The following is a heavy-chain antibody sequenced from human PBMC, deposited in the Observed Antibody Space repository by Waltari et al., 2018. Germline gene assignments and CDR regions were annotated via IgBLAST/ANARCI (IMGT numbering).Heavy chain of an antibody. V-gene: IGHV4-38-2*02. Sequence: QVQLQESGPGLVKPSETLSLTCTVSGYSISSGYYWGWIRQPPGKGLEWIGSIYHSGSTYYNPSLKSRVTISVDTSKNQFSLKLSSVTAADTAVYYCWATRIVVVPAAQEYYFDYWGQGTLVTVSS. J-gene: IGHJ4*02. CDR2: IYHSGST. D-gene: IGHD2-2*01. CDR3: WATRIVVVPAAQEYYFDY. CDR1: GYSISSGYY.